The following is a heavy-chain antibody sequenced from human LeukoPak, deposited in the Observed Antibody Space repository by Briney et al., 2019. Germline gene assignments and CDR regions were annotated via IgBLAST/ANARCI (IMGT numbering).Heavy chain of an antibody. Sequence: GGSLRLSCAASGFTVSSNYMSWVRQAPGKGLEWVSVIYSGGSTYYADSVKGRFTISRDNSKNTLYLQMNSLRAEDTAVYYCAKDPAWGSGWFDPWGQGTLVTVSS. V-gene: IGHV3-66*01. CDR1: GFTVSSNY. CDR2: IYSGGST. D-gene: IGHD7-27*01. CDR3: AKDPAWGSGWFDP. J-gene: IGHJ5*02.